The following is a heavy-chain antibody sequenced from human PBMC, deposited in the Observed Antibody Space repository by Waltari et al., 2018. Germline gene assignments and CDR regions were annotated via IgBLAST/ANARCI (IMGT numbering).Heavy chain of an antibody. V-gene: IGHV1-18*01. CDR2: ISAYNGNT. D-gene: IGHD3-10*01. Sequence: QIQLVQSGAEVKKPGASVRVSCKASGYIFTNYGITWMRQAPGQGLEWMGWISAYNGNTNYAQKLQGRVTMTTDTSTSTAYMELRSLRSDDTAVYYCAKEGDGSGKRGWFDPWGQGTLVTVSS. CDR3: AKEGDGSGKRGWFDP. J-gene: IGHJ5*02. CDR1: GYIFTNYG.